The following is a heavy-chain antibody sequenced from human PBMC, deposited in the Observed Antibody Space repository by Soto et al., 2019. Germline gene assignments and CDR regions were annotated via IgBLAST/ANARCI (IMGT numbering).Heavy chain of an antibody. CDR2: IYYSGST. D-gene: IGHD3-22*01. CDR1: GGSISSSSYY. Sequence: SETLSLTCTVSGGSISSSSYYWGWIRQPPGKGLEWIGSIYYSGSTYYNPSLKSRVTISVDTSKNQFSLKLSSVTAADTAVYYCARQATYDYYDSSGYSYQLDAFDIWGQGTMVTVSS. J-gene: IGHJ3*02. CDR3: ARQATYDYYDSSGYSYQLDAFDI. V-gene: IGHV4-39*01.